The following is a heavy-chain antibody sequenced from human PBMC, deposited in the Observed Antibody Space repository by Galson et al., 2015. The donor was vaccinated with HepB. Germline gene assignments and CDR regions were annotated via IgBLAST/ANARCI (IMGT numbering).Heavy chain of an antibody. CDR3: ARGRKVRFFDWFLQDDWYFDL. D-gene: IGHD3-9*01. V-gene: IGHV3-11*06. J-gene: IGHJ2*01. Sequence: SLRLSCAASRFTFSDYYMTWIRQAPGKGLEWLSYISASGTYTNYADSVKGRFTISRDNSKNTLYLQMSSLGPEDTAVYFCARGRKVRFFDWFLQDDWYFDLWGRGTLVIVSS. CDR1: RFTFSDYY. CDR2: ISASGTYT.